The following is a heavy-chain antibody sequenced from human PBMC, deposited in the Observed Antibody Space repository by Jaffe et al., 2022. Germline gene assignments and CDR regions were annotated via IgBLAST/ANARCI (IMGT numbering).Heavy chain of an antibody. J-gene: IGHJ2*01. Sequence: QVQLVESGGGVVQPGGSLRLSCAASGFTFSSYGMHWVRQAPGKGLEWVAFIRYDGSNKYYADSVKGRFTISRDNSKNTLYLQMNSLRAEDTAVYYCAKDVVYGDIVVVPAANERYFDLWGRGTLVTVSS. D-gene: IGHD2-2*01. CDR3: AKDVVYGDIVVVPAANERYFDL. CDR2: IRYDGSNK. CDR1: GFTFSSYG. V-gene: IGHV3-30*02.